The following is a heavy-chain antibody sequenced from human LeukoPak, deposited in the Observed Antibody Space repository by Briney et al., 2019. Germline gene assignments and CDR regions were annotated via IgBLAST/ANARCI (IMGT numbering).Heavy chain of an antibody. CDR1: GFTFSSYW. D-gene: IGHD1-26*01. CDR2: IKHDGSVQ. Sequence: PGGSLRLSCAASGFTFSSYWMSWVRQAPGKGLEWVANIKHDGSVQYCVDSVKGRFTISRDNAKHSLYLQMNSLRAEDTAVYYCATPRGSGSYLAFDYWGQGTLVTVYS. J-gene: IGHJ4*02. V-gene: IGHV3-7*01. CDR3: ATPRGSGSYLAFDY.